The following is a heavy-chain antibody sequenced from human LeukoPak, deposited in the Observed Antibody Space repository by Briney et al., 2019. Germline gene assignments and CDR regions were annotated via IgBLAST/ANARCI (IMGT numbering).Heavy chain of an antibody. Sequence: PGGSLRLSCAASGYTFGDYFMHWVRQAPGKGLEWVSLISGDGSSTYYADSVKGRFTISRDNSKNSMFLQMNGLRTEDSALYYCARVSRSTPPSLGYWGQGTLVTVSS. D-gene: IGHD1-26*01. CDR1: GYTFGDYF. J-gene: IGHJ4*02. CDR2: ISGDGSST. V-gene: IGHV3-43*02. CDR3: ARVSRSTPPSLGY.